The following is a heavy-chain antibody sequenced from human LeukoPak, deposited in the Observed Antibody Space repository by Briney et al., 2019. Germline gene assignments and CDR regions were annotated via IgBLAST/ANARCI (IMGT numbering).Heavy chain of an antibody. Sequence: SQTLSLTCTVSGGSISSGGYYWSWIRQHPGKGLEWIGYIYYSGSTYYNPSLKSRVTISVDTSKNQFSLKLSSVTAADTAVYYRARGEYYYGSGSYSHWGQGTLVTVSS. J-gene: IGHJ4*02. D-gene: IGHD3-10*01. CDR1: GGSISSGGYY. V-gene: IGHV4-31*03. CDR2: IYYSGST. CDR3: ARGEYYYGSGSYSH.